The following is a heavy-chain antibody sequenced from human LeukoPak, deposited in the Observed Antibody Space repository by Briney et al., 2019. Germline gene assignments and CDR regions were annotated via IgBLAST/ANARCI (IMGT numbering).Heavy chain of an antibody. CDR1: GGSISDNY. D-gene: IGHD2-8*01. J-gene: IGHJ6*03. CDR3: AREVMVYTIPLNYYYLDV. Sequence: PSETLSLTCTVSGGSISDNYWSWVRQSPGKGLEWIGCMDYSGSTNYNPSLESRVTISVDTSKNQLSLKLTSVTAADTAVYYCAREVMVYTIPLNYYYLDVWGRGTTVTVSS. V-gene: IGHV4-59*01. CDR2: MDYSGST.